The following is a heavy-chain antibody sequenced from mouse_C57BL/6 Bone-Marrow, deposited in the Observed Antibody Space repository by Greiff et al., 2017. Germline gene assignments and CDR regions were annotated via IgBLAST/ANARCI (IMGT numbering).Heavy chain of an antibody. CDR2: ISGGGGNT. V-gene: IGHV5-9*01. CDR3: SRQVTTVLATKYFDV. CDR1: GFTFSSYT. Sequence: EVQLVESRGGLVKPGGSLKLSCAASGFTFSSYTMSWVRQTPEKRLQWVAAISGGGGNTYYPDSVKGRFTISRDNDKNILYLQMSSLRSEDTALYYCSRQVTTVLATKYFDVWGTGTTVTVSS. J-gene: IGHJ1*03. D-gene: IGHD1-1*01.